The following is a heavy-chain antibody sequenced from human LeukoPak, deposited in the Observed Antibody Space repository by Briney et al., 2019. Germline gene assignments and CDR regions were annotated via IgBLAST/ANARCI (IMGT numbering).Heavy chain of an antibody. CDR2: ISGSGGST. V-gene: IGHV3-23*01. Sequence: GGSLRLSCAVSGLTFCSYAMSGVRQAPGGGVEWVSGISGSGGSTYYADSVKGRFTISRDNSKNTLYLQRNSLRAEDTDVYYCAKSSAGTIDYWGQGTLVTVSS. CDR1: GLTFCSYA. CDR3: AKSSAGTIDY. D-gene: IGHD6-13*01. J-gene: IGHJ4*02.